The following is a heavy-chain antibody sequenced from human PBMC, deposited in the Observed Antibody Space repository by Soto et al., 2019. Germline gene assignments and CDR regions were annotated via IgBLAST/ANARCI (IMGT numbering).Heavy chain of an antibody. V-gene: IGHV1-69*02. D-gene: IGHD2-15*01. CDR2: IIPILGIA. J-gene: IGHJ6*03. Sequence: SVKVSCKASGGTFSSYTISWVRQAPGQGLEWMGRIIPILGIANYAQKFQGRVTITADKSTSTAYMELSSLRSEDTAVYYCARGPEEKYCSGGSCYSVDYYYYMDVWGKGTTVTVSS. CDR1: GGTFSSYT. CDR3: ARGPEEKYCSGGSCYSVDYYYYMDV.